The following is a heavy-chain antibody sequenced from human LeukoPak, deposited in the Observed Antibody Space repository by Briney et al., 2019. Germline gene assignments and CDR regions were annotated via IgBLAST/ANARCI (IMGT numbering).Heavy chain of an antibody. CDR3: ARVGFVVPHDY. V-gene: IGHV3-7*01. J-gene: IGHJ4*02. Sequence: GGSLRLSCAASGFTLSIYWMSWVRQAPGKGREWVANIKQDGSEKYYVDSVKGRFTISRDNAKNSLYLQMNSLRAEDTAVYYCARVGFVVPHDYWGQGTLVTVSS. D-gene: IGHD3-10*01. CDR1: GFTLSIYW. CDR2: IKQDGSEK.